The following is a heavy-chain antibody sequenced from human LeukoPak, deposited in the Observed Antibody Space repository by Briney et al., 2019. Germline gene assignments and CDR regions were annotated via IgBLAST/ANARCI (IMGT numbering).Heavy chain of an antibody. Sequence: SETLSLTCAVSGGSFSGYYWTWIRQPPGKGLEWIGEINHSGSTNYNPSLKSRVTISVDTSKNQFSLKLSSVTAADTAVYYCARLRQVVPAAHSYYFDYWGQGTLVTVSS. J-gene: IGHJ4*02. V-gene: IGHV4-34*01. D-gene: IGHD2-2*01. CDR3: ARLRQVVPAAHSYYFDY. CDR2: INHSGST. CDR1: GGSFSGYY.